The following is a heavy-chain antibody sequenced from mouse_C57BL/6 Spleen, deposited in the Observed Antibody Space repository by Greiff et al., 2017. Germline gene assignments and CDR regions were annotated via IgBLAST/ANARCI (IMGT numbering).Heavy chain of an antibody. D-gene: IGHD2-2*01. J-gene: IGHJ2*01. V-gene: IGHV14-1*01. Sequence: VQLKESGAELVRPGASVKLSCTASGFNIKDYYMHWVKQRPEQGLEWIGRIDPEDGDTEYAPKFQGKATMTADTSSNTACLQLSNLTAEDTAVYYCTTSYVYDVGYWGQGITLTVSS. CDR1: GFNIKDYY. CDR2: IDPEDGDT. CDR3: TTSYVYDVGY.